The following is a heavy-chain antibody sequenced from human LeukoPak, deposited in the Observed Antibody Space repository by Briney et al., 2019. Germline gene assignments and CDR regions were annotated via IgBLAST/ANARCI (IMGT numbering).Heavy chain of an antibody. Sequence: SETLSLTCAVYGGSFSGYYWSWIRQPPGKGPEWIGEINHSGSTNYNPSLKSRVTISVDTSKNQFSLKLSSVTAADTAVYYCARGPANGDYVKSLGYWGQGTLVTVSS. CDR3: ARGPANGDYVKSLGY. CDR2: INHSGST. CDR1: GGSFSGYY. D-gene: IGHD4-17*01. J-gene: IGHJ4*02. V-gene: IGHV4-34*01.